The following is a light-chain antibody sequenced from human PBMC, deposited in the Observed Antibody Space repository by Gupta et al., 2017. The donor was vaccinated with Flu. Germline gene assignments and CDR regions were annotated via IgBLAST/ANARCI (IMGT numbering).Light chain of an antibody. CDR1: QSVLYSSNNKNY. Sequence: DIVMTQSPDSLAVSLGERATIHCKSSQSVLYSSNNKNYLAWYQQKPGQPPKLLIYWASTRESGVPDRFSGSGSGKDFTLTISSLQAEDVAVYYCQQYYSTSYTFGQGTKLEIK. CDR2: WAS. J-gene: IGKJ2*01. CDR3: QQYYSTSYT. V-gene: IGKV4-1*01.